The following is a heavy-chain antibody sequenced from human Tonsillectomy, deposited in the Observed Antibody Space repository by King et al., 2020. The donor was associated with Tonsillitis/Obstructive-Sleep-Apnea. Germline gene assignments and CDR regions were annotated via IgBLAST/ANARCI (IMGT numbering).Heavy chain of an antibody. V-gene: IGHV5-51*01. J-gene: IGHJ4*02. D-gene: IGHD6-6*01. CDR1: GYSFTSYW. CDR3: VRGIAARPLDY. Sequence: VQLVESGAEVKKPGESLKISCKGSGYSFTSYWIGWVRQMPGKGLGWVGIIFPGASDTRHSPSFQGQVTISADKSISTAYLQWSSLKASDTAMYYCVRGIAARPLDYWGQGTLVTVSS. CDR2: IFPGASDT.